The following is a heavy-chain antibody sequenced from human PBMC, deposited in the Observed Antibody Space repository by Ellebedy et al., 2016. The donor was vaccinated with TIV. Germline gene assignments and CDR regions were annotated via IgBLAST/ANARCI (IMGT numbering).Heavy chain of an antibody. CDR2: IWYDGSNK. V-gene: IGHV3-33*01. Sequence: GESLKISCAASGFTFSSYGMHWVRQAPGKGLEWVAVIWYDGSNKYYADSVKGRFTISRDNSKNTLYLQMNSLSAEDTAVYYCATLTVGHFDYWGQGTLVTVSS. CDR3: ATLTVGHFDY. CDR1: GFTFSSYG. J-gene: IGHJ4*02.